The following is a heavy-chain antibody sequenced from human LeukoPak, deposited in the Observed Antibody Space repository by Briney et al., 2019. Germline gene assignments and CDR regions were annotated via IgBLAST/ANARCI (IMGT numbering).Heavy chain of an antibody. CDR1: GFTFSSYS. V-gene: IGHV3-21*04. CDR3: AKKFMITFGGVFDY. CDR2: ISSSSSYI. J-gene: IGHJ4*02. D-gene: IGHD3-16*01. Sequence: PGGSLRLSCAASGFTFSSYSMNWVRQAPGKGLEWVSSISSSSSYIYYADSVKGRFTISRDNAKNSLYLQMNSLRAEDTAVYYCAKKFMITFGGVFDYWGQGTLVTVSS.